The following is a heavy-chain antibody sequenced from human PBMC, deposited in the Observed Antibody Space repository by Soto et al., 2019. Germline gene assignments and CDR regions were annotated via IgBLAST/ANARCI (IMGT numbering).Heavy chain of an antibody. CDR2: IYYSGST. CDR1: GGSISSGGYY. CDR3: QGVGIAGRSLDY. V-gene: IGHV4-31*03. J-gene: IGHJ4*02. D-gene: IGHD6-13*01. Sequence: QVQLQESGPGLVKPSQTLSLTCTVSGGSISSGGYYWSWIRQHPGKGLEWIGYIYYSGSTYYNPSLKSRVTISVHTSKNQFSLKLSSVTAADTAVYYCQGVGIAGRSLDYWGQGTLVTVSS.